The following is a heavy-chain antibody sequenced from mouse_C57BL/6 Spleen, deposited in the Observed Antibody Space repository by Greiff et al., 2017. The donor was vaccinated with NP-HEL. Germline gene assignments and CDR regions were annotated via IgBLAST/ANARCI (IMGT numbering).Heavy chain of an antibody. D-gene: IGHD2-4*01. CDR2: IHPNSGST. V-gene: IGHV1-64*01. J-gene: IGHJ3*01. CDR1: GYTFTSYW. Sequence: QVHVKQPGAELVKPGASVKLSCKASGYTFTSYWMHWVKQRPGQGLEWIGMIHPNSGSTNYNEKFKSKATLTVDKSSSTAYMQLSSLTSEDSAVYYCARSGYDYPFAYWGQGTLVTVSA. CDR3: ARSGYDYPFAY.